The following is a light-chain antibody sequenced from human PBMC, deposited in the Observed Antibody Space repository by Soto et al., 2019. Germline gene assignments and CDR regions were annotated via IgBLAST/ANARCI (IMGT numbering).Light chain of an antibody. CDR2: GAS. Sequence: EVVMTQSPVTLSVSPGESATLSCRASQSVNVNLAWYQQKPGRAPRLLIHGASVRAAGIPGRFSGSGSGTQFTLTIWSLQPEDFAVYYCQQYNYWPFTFGQGTKLDIK. CDR1: QSVNVN. J-gene: IGKJ2*01. V-gene: IGKV3D-15*01. CDR3: QQYNYWPFT.